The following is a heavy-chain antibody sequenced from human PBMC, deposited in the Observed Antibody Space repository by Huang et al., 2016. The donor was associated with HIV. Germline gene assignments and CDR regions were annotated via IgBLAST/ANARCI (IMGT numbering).Heavy chain of an antibody. CDR3: ARGRDGRSGFYFGDFDN. CDR1: GFTFSNYA. D-gene: IGHD3-22*01. J-gene: IGHJ4*02. V-gene: IGHV3-30*04. Sequence: QVQLVESGGGVVQPGRSLRLSCAASGFTFSNYAMHWVRQAPGKGLEWVALISYTGSNIYYTGYGKGRFSISRDNSKSTVYLHMNRLRVEDTAVYYCARGRDGRSGFYFGDFDNWGQGILVTVSS. CDR2: ISYTGSNI.